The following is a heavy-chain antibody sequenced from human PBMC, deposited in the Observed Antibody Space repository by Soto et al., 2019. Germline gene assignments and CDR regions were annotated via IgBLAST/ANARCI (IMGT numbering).Heavy chain of an antibody. CDR1: GFTFSTYG. CDR3: ARIDCTGGSCRPYYYYGMDV. D-gene: IGHD2-15*01. V-gene: IGHV3-33*01. J-gene: IGHJ6*02. Sequence: GGSLRLSCAASGFTFSTYGMHWVRQAPGKGLEWVAVIWYDGSYKYYADSVKGRFSVSRDNSRNTMYLQMNSLRAEDTAVYYCARIDCTGGSCRPYYYYGMDVWGQGTTVTV. CDR2: IWYDGSYK.